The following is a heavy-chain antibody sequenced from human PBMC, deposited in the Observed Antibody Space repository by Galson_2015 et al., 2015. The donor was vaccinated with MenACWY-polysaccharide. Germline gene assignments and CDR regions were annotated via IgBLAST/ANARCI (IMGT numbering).Heavy chain of an antibody. V-gene: IGHV2-5*02. Sequence: PPGKALEWLALIYWDDDKRYSPSLKSRLTITKDTSKNQVVLTMTNMDPVDTATYYCGHSRPPCVVDYWGQGTLVTVSS. CDR2: IYWDDDK. J-gene: IGHJ4*02. CDR3: GHSRPPCVVDY. D-gene: IGHD2-21*01.